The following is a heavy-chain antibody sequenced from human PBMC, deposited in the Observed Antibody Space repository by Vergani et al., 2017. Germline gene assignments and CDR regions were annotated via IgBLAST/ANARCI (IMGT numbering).Heavy chain of an antibody. Sequence: QLQLQESGPGLVQPSETLSLTCTVSGGSISSSSYYWGWIRQPPGKGLEWIGCIYYSGSTYYNPSLKSRVTISVDTSKNQFSLKLSSVTAADTAVYYCARHRVEQWLVTGYWFDPWGQGTLVTVSS. CDR2: IYYSGST. CDR3: ARHRVEQWLVTGYWFDP. J-gene: IGHJ5*02. D-gene: IGHD6-19*01. CDR1: GGSISSSSYY. V-gene: IGHV4-39*01.